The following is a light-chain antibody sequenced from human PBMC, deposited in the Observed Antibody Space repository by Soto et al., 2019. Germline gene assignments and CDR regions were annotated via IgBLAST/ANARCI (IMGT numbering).Light chain of an antibody. Sequence: DIQMTQSPSSLSASVGDRVTITCRASQSISSYLNWYQQKPGKDPKLLIYAASSLQSGVPSRFSGSGSGTDFTLTISSLQPEDFATYYCQQRYSTPPTFGQGTKVEIK. CDR3: QQRYSTPPT. V-gene: IGKV1-39*01. J-gene: IGKJ1*01. CDR2: AAS. CDR1: QSISSY.